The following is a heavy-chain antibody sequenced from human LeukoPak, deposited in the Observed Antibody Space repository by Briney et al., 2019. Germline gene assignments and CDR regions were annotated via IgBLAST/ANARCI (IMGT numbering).Heavy chain of an antibody. V-gene: IGHV1-2*02. Sequence: ASVKVSCKASGYTFTGYYMHWVRQAPGQGLEWMGWINPNSGGTNYAQKFQGRVTMTRDTSISTAYMELSRLRSDDTAVYYCARDALGYCSSTSCGDDAFDIWGQGTMVTVSS. CDR1: GYTFTGYY. J-gene: IGHJ3*02. CDR2: INPNSGGT. CDR3: ARDALGYCSSTSCGDDAFDI. D-gene: IGHD2-2*01.